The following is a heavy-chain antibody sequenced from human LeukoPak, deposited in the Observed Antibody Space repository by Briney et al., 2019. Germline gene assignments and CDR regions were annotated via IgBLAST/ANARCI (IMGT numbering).Heavy chain of an antibody. Sequence: GASVKVSCKASGYTFTSYDINWVRQAIGQGLGWMGWMNPNSGNTGYAQKFQGRVTMTRNTSISTAYMELSSLRSEDTAVYYCARAMGTTYPRYYYYMDVWGKGTTVTISS. D-gene: IGHD1-26*01. CDR2: MNPNSGNT. V-gene: IGHV1-8*01. CDR3: ARAMGTTYPRYYYYMDV. CDR1: GYTFTSYD. J-gene: IGHJ6*03.